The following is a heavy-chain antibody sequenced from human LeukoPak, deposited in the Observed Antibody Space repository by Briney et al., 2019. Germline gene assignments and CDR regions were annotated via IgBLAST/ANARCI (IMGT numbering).Heavy chain of an antibody. CDR2: IYPGDSDT. Sequence: PGGSLRLSCKGSGYSFTSYWIGWVRQMPGKGLEWMGIIYPGDSDTRYSPSFQGQVTISADKSISTAYLQWSSLKASDTAMFYCASSSTNPVTHFDYWGQGTLVTVSS. D-gene: IGHD2-21*02. V-gene: IGHV5-51*01. CDR3: ASSSTNPVTHFDY. J-gene: IGHJ4*02. CDR1: GYSFTSYW.